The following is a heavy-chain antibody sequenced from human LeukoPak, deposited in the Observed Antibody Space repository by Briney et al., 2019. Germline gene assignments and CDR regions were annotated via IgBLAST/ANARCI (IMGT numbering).Heavy chain of an antibody. D-gene: IGHD6-13*01. CDR1: GGSISSGGYY. CDR2: IYYSGST. Sequence: SETLSLTCTVSGGSISSGGYYWSWIRQHPGKGLEWIGYIYYSGSTNYNPSLKSRITISVDTSKNQFSLKLSSVTAADTAVYYCARARIAAASGDAFDMWGQGTMVTVSS. V-gene: IGHV4-61*08. J-gene: IGHJ3*02. CDR3: ARARIAAASGDAFDM.